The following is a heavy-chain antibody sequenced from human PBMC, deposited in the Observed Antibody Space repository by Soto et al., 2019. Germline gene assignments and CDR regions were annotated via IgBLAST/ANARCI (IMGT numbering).Heavy chain of an antibody. CDR2: IIPIFGTA. J-gene: IGHJ6*02. CDR3: ARVGDPITTIVVVTNLYYYYGMDV. Sequence: SVTVPCKASVGTFSSYAISWVRQAPGQGLEWMGGIIPIFGTANCAQKFQGRVTITADKSTSTAYMELSSLRSEDTAVYYCARVGDPITTIVVVTNLYYYYGMDVWGQGTTVTVSS. V-gene: IGHV1-69*06. CDR1: VGTFSSYA. D-gene: IGHD3-22*01.